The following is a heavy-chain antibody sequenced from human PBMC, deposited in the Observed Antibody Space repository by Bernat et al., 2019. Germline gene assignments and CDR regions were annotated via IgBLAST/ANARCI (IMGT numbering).Heavy chain of an antibody. V-gene: IGHV4-34*01. J-gene: IGHJ4*02. CDR2: INHSGST. CDR3: ARGRGGDCSLDY. D-gene: IGHD2-21*02. CDR1: GGSFSGYY. Sequence: QVQLQQLCAGLLKPSETLSLTCAVYGGSFSGYYWSWIRQPPGKGLEWIGEINHSGSTNYNPSLKSRVTISVDTSKNQFSLKLSSVTAADTAVYYCARGRGGDCSLDYWGQGTLVTVSS.